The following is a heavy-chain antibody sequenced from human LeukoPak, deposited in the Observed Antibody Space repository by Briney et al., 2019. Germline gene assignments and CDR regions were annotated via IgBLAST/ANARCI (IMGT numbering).Heavy chain of an antibody. Sequence: PGGSLRLCCAASGFTFSSYWMSWVRQAPGKGLEWVANIKQAGSEKYYVDSVKGRFTISRDNAENSLYLQMNSLRAEDTAVYYCASARGFFDYWVRGALVTVTS. D-gene: IGHD3-10*01. CDR2: IKQAGSEK. CDR1: GFTFSSYW. J-gene: IGHJ4*02. V-gene: IGHV3-7*01. CDR3: ASARGFFDY.